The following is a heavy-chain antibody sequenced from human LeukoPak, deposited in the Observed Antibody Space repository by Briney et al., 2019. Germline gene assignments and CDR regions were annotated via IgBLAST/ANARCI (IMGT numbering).Heavy chain of an antibody. J-gene: IGHJ4*02. D-gene: IGHD1-20*01. V-gene: IGHV3-30*18. Sequence: HPGGSLRLSCAASGFTFSSYSMNWVRQAPGKGLEWVAVISYDGSNKYYADSVKGRFTISRDNFKNTLYLQMNSLRAEDTAVYYCAKLTGSGNFDYWGQGTLVTVSS. CDR1: GFTFSSYS. CDR3: AKLTGSGNFDY. CDR2: ISYDGSNK.